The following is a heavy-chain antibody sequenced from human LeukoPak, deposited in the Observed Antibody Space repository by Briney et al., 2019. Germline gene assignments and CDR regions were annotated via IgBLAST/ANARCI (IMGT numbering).Heavy chain of an antibody. CDR2: IYSGGST. V-gene: IGHV3-53*01. CDR1: GFTVSDNY. Sequence: PGGSLRLSCAASGFTVSDNYMAWVRQAPGKGLEWVSVIYSGGSTYYADSVEGRFTISRDNSKNTVYLQMNSLRAEDTAVYYCTRWESYLGALDRWGQGTLVTVSS. CDR3: TRWESYLGALDR. D-gene: IGHD3-16*01. J-gene: IGHJ5*02.